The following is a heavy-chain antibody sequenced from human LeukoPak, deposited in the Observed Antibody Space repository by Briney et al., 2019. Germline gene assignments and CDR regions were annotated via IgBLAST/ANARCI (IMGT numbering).Heavy chain of an antibody. J-gene: IGHJ4*02. V-gene: IGHV3-23*01. D-gene: IGHD3-16*02. CDR2: ISSSGGST. CDR3: AKHEPGGVIVPFDF. CDR1: GFTFSSYA. Sequence: GGSLRLSCAASGFTFSSYAMSWVRQAPGKGLEWVSGISSSGGSTYHADSVKGRFTISRDNSKDTLFLQMNSLRAEDTAVHYCAKHEPGGVIVPFDFWGQGTLVTVSS.